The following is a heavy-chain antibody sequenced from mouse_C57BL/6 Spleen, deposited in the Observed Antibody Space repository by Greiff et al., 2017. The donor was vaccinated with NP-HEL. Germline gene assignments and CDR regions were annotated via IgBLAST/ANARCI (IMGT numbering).Heavy chain of an antibody. V-gene: IGHV5-6*01. J-gene: IGHJ4*01. CDR2: ISSGGSYT. CDR1: GFTFSSYG. Sequence: EVKVVESGGDLVKPGGSLKLSCAASGFTFSSYGMSWVRQTPDKRLEWVATISSGGSYTYYPDSVKGRFTISRDNAKNTLYLQMSSLKSEDTAMYYCARPPITTVVDYYAMDYWGQRTSVTVSS. CDR3: ARPPITTVVDYYAMDY. D-gene: IGHD1-1*01.